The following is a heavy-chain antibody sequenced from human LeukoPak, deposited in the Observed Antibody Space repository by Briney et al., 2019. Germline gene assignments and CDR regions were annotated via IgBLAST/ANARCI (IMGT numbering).Heavy chain of an antibody. V-gene: IGHV1-18*01. J-gene: IGHJ3*02. CDR1: GYNFNSYG. CDR2: ITAGNGNT. Sequence: ASVKVSCKASGYNFNSYGIGWVRQAPRQGPEWMGWITAGNGNTNYAQKVQGRVTMTTDTSTSTAYMELRSLRSDDTAVYLCARDLARGYSYGYNAFDIWGQGTMVTVSS. D-gene: IGHD5-18*01. CDR3: ARDLARGYSYGYNAFDI.